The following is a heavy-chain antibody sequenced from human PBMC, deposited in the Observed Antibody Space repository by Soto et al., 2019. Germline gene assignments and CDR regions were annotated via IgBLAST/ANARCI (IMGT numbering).Heavy chain of an antibody. Sequence: PGGSLILSCAASGFTFISYAMHWVRQAPGKGLEWVAVISYDGSNKYYADSVKGRFTISRDNSKNTLYLQMNSLRAEDTAVYYCARDDMWGTDYWGQGTLVTVFS. D-gene: IGHD7-27*01. CDR3: ARDDMWGTDY. J-gene: IGHJ4*02. V-gene: IGHV3-30-3*01. CDR1: GFTFISYA. CDR2: ISYDGSNK.